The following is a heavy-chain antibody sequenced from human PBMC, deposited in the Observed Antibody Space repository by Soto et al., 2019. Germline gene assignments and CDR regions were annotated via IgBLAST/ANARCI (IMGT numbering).Heavy chain of an antibody. CDR3: ARGQRTETIVIFAL. V-gene: IGHV3-30-3*01. D-gene: IGHD4-17*01. J-gene: IGHJ4*02. CDR1: GITFSNYA. CDR2: ISHDGSNE. Sequence: GGSLRLSCAASGITFSNYAMHWVRQAPGEGLAWVAVISHDGSNEYYADSVKGRFTIFRDNSKNMLYLQMNSLRVEDTAVYYCARGQRTETIVIFALWRQGTLVTVSS.